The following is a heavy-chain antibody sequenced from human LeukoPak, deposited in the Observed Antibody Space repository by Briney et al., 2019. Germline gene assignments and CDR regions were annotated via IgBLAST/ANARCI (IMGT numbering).Heavy chain of an antibody. V-gene: IGHV1-18*01. CDR1: GYTFTSYG. CDR2: ISAYNGNT. Sequence: ASVKVSCKASGYTFTSYGISWVRQAPGQGLEWMGWISAYNGNTNYAQKLQGRVTMTTDISTSTAYMELRSLRSDDTAMYYCARDGYYLGIYYASSGYLSGWFDPWGQGTLVTVSS. J-gene: IGHJ5*02. D-gene: IGHD3-22*01. CDR3: ARDGYYLGIYYASSGYLSGWFDP.